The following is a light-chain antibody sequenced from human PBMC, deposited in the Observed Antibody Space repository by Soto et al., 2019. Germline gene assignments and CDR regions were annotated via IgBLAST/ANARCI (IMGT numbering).Light chain of an antibody. CDR3: QQYAVSPWT. CDR2: GAS. CDR1: QSVSNNY. V-gene: IGKV3-20*01. Sequence: EIVLTQSPGTLSLSPGERATLSCRASQSVSNNYLAWYQQKLGQAPRLLIYGASNRATGIPDRFSGSESGTDCTVTISRLEPEDFAVYLCQQYAVSPWTFGHGTKVEIK. J-gene: IGKJ1*01.